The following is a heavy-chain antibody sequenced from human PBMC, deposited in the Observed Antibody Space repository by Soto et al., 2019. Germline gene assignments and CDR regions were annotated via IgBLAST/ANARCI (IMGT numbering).Heavy chain of an antibody. CDR2: IKSKTDGGTT. Sequence: GGSLRLSCAASGFTFSNAWMNWVRQAPGKGLEWVGRIKSKTDGGTTDYAAPVKGRFTISRDDSKNTLYLQMNSLKTEDTAVYYCTTDTVYDILTGYPPANYYYCGMDVWGQGTTVTVSS. V-gene: IGHV3-15*07. CDR3: TTDTVYDILTGYPPANYYYCGMDV. J-gene: IGHJ6*02. D-gene: IGHD3-9*01. CDR1: GFTFSNAW.